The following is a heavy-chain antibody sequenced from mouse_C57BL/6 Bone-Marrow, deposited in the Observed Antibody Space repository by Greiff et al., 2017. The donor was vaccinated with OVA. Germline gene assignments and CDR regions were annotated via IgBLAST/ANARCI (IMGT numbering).Heavy chain of an antibody. J-gene: IGHJ3*01. D-gene: IGHD1-1*01. Sequence: VQLQQSGPELVKPGASVKISCKASGYTFTDYYMNWVKQSHGKSLEWIGDINPNNGGTSYNQKFKGKATLTVDKSSSTAYMELRSLISEDSAVYYCASEPYYYGSRAWFAYWGQGTLVTVSA. CDR3: ASEPYYYGSRAWFAY. CDR2: INPNNGGT. CDR1: GYTFTDYY. V-gene: IGHV1-26*01.